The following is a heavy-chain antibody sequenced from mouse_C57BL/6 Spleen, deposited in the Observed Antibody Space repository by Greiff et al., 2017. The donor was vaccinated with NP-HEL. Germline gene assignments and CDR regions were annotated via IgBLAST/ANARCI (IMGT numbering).Heavy chain of an antibody. Sequence: QVQLQQPGAELVRPGTSVKLSCKASGYTFTSYWMHWVKQRPGQGLEWIGVIDTSDSYTNYNQKFKGKATLTVDTSSSTAYMQLSSLTSEDSAVYYCARSYGYYLYYAMDYWGQGTSVTVSS. CDR1: GYTFTSYW. CDR2: IDTSDSYT. V-gene: IGHV1-59*01. CDR3: ARSYGYYLYYAMDY. D-gene: IGHD2-3*01. J-gene: IGHJ4*01.